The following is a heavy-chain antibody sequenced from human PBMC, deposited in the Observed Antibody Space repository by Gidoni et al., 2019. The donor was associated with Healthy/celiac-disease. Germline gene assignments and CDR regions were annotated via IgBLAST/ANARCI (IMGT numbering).Heavy chain of an antibody. Sequence: QVQLQESGPGLVKPSQTLSLTCTVSGGSISSGSYYWSWIRQPAGKGLEWIGRIYTSGSTNYNPSLKSRVTISVDTSKNQFSLKLSSVTAADTAVYYCAREKWELSSRWFDPWGQGTLVTVSS. CDR3: AREKWELSSRWFDP. D-gene: IGHD1-26*01. J-gene: IGHJ5*02. CDR2: IYTSGST. CDR1: GGSISSGSYY. V-gene: IGHV4-61*02.